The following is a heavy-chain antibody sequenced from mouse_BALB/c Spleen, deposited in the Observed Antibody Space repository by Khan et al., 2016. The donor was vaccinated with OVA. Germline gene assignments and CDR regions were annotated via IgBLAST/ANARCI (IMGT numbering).Heavy chain of an antibody. V-gene: IGHV5-15*02. CDR2: ISDLAYTI. D-gene: IGHD1-2*01. J-gene: IGHJ3*01. CDR3: ARGGGTAPFAY. Sequence: EVELVESGGGLVQPGGSRKLSCAASGFTFSDYGMAWVRQAPGKGPEWVAFISDLAYTIYYADTVTGRFTISREIAKNTLYLEMSSRRSEDTAIYYCARGGGTAPFAYWGLGTLVTVSA. CDR1: GFTFSDYG.